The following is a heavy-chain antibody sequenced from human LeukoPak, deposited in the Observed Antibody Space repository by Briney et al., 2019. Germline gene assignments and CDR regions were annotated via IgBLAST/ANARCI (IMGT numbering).Heavy chain of an antibody. CDR3: ARDGAYCGGDCYSNYYYYMDV. CDR1: GYTFTSYY. V-gene: IGHV1-46*01. CDR2: INPSGGST. J-gene: IGHJ6*03. D-gene: IGHD2-21*02. Sequence: ASVKVSCKASGYTFTSYYMHWVRLAPGQGLEWMGIINPSGGSTSYAQKFQGRVTMTRDTSTSTVYMELSSLRSEDTAVYYCARDGAYCGGDCYSNYYYYMDVWGKGTTVTVSS.